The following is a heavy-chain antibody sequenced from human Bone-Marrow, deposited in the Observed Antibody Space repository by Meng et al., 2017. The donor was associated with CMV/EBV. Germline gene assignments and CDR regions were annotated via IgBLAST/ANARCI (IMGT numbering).Heavy chain of an antibody. V-gene: IGHV1-2*02. D-gene: IGHD3-3*01. CDR1: GYTFTGYY. CDR2: INPNSGGT. J-gene: IGHJ4*02. CDR3: ARDRVPHSITIFGMAPYYFDY. Sequence: ASVKVSCKASGYTFTGYYMHWVRQAPGQGLEWMGWINPNSGGTNYAQKFQGRVTMTRDTSISTAYMELSRLRSDDTAVYYCARDRVPHSITIFGMAPYYFDYWGQGTLVTVSS.